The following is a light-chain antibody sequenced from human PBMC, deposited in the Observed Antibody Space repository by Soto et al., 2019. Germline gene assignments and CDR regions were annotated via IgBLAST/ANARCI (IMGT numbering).Light chain of an antibody. CDR1: SSDVGSYNR. Sequence: QSALTQPPSVSGSPGQSVTISCTGTSSDVGSYNRVSWYQQPPATPPKLIIYEVSNRPSGVPDRFFGSKSGNTASLTISGLQAEDEADYYCSSFTSSNTWVFGGGTKLTVL. V-gene: IGLV2-18*02. CDR3: SSFTSSNTWV. J-gene: IGLJ3*02. CDR2: EVS.